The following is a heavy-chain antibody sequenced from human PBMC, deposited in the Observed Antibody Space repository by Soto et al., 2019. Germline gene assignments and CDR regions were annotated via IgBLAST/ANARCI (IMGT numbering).Heavy chain of an antibody. CDR2: IKSKTDGGTT. Sequence: PGGSLRLSCAASGFTFSNAWMNWVRQAPGKGLEWVGRIKSKTDGGTTDYAAPVKGRFTISRDDSKNTLYLQMNSLKTEDTAVYYCTNHWGGHDLHDYYYCYGMDVWGQGTTVTVSS. CDR3: TNHWGGHDLHDYYYCYGMDV. D-gene: IGHD5-12*01. V-gene: IGHV3-15*07. J-gene: IGHJ6*02. CDR1: GFTFSNAW.